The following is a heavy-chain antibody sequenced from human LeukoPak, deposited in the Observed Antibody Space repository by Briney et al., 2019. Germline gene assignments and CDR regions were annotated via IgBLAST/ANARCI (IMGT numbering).Heavy chain of an antibody. V-gene: IGHV1-18*01. CDR1: GYTFTSYG. D-gene: IGHD2-15*01. Sequence: ASVKVSCKASGYTFTSYGISWVRQAPGQGLEWMGWISAYNGNTNYAQKLQGRVTMTTDTSTSTAYMELRSLRSDDTAAYYCARLGYCSGGSCYSSWFDPWGQGTLVTVSS. CDR3: ARLGYCSGGSCYSSWFDP. J-gene: IGHJ5*02. CDR2: ISAYNGNT.